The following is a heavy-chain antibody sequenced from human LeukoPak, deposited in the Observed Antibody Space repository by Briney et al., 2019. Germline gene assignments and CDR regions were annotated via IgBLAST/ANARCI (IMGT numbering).Heavy chain of an antibody. CDR3: ARAVSPMTTVKNAVFDP. D-gene: IGHD4-17*01. CDR2: TYYRSKWYN. Sequence: PSQTLSLTCAISGDSVSSNSDAWNWIRQSPSRGLEWLGRTYYRSKWYNDYAVSVKSRITINPDTSKNQFSLQLNSVTPEDTAVYYCARAVSPMTTVKNAVFDPWGQGTLVTVSS. V-gene: IGHV6-1*01. CDR1: GDSVSSNSDA. J-gene: IGHJ5*02.